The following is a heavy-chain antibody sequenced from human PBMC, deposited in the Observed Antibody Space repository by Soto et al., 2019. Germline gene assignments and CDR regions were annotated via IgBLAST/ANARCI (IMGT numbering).Heavy chain of an antibody. V-gene: IGHV1-69*01. Sequence: QVQLVQSGAEVKKPGSSVKVSCKASGGTFSSYAISWVRQAPGQGREWMGGIITIFGTANYAQTFQGRVTITADESTSTAYMELISLRSEDTAVYYCARDQRDVRSWELLSGFHHVPGICFDLWVLGTLVTVSS. CDR1: GGTFSSYA. CDR3: ARDQRDVRSWELLSGFHHVPGICFDL. CDR2: IITIFGTA. J-gene: IGHJ5*02. D-gene: IGHD1-26*01.